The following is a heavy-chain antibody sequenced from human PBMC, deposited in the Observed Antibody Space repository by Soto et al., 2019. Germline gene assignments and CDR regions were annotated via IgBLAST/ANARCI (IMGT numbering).Heavy chain of an antibody. V-gene: IGHV3-23*01. D-gene: IGHD3-10*01. CDR1: GFTFISYA. J-gene: IGHJ3*02. CDR3: AKDLVSGVLWFGELSRCAFDI. CDR2: ISGSGGST. Sequence: EVQLLESGGGLVQPGGSLRLSCAASGFTFISYAMSWVRQAPGKGLEWVSAISGSGGSTYYADSVKGRFTISIDNSKNTLYLQMSSLRAEDTAVYYCAKDLVSGVLWFGELSRCAFDIWGQGTMVTVTS.